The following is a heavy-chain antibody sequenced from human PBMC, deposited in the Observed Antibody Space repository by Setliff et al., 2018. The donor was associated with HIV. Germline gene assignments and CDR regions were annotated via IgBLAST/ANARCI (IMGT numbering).Heavy chain of an antibody. CDR2: INPSDGTT. J-gene: IGHJ4*02. Sequence: ASVKVSCKASGYTFTSCFMHWVRQAPGQGLEYMGIINPSDGTTDYTQKFQDRVTMTSDTSTSTVYMELRSLRAEDTAFYYCARVRNPTVHTMYFDSWGQGTLVTVS. V-gene: IGHV1-46*01. D-gene: IGHD4-4*01. CDR1: GYTFTSCF. CDR3: ARVRNPTVHTMYFDS.